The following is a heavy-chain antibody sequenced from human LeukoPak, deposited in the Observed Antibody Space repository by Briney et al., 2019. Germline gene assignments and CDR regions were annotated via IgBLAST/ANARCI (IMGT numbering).Heavy chain of an antibody. V-gene: IGHV4-34*01. Sequence: PSETLSLTCAVYGGSFSGYYWSWIRQPPGKGLEWIGEINHSGSTNYNPSLKSRVTISVDTSKNQFSLKLSSVTAADTAVYCCARGRDYYGSGDFDYWGQGTLVTVSS. CDR2: INHSGST. J-gene: IGHJ4*02. D-gene: IGHD3-10*01. CDR1: GGSFSGYY. CDR3: ARGRDYYGSGDFDY.